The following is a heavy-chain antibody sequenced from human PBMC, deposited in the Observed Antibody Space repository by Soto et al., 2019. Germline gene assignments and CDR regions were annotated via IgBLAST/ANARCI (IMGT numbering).Heavy chain of an antibody. CDR3: ARDSGSSSSGWFDP. J-gene: IGHJ5*02. V-gene: IGHV1-69*04. CDR1: GGTFSSYT. D-gene: IGHD6-6*01. Sequence: SVKVSCKASGGTFSSYTIIWVRQAPGQGLEWMGRIIPILGIANYAQKFQGRVTITADKSTSTAYMELSSLRSEDTAVYYCARDSGSSSSGWFDPWGQGTLVTVSS. CDR2: IIPILGIA.